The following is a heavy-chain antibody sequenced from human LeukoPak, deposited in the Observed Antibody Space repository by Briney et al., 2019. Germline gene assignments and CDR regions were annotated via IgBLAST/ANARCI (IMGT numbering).Heavy chain of an antibody. CDR1: GGSFSGYY. D-gene: IGHD4-17*01. CDR3: ASSYYGDSTIDY. J-gene: IGHJ4*02. Sequence: PSETLSLTCAVYGGSFSGYYWSWIRQPPGKGLEWIGEINHSGSTNYNPSLKSRVTISVDTSKNQFSLKLSSVTAADTAVYYCASSYYGDSTIDYWGQGTLVTVSS. CDR2: INHSGST. V-gene: IGHV4-34*01.